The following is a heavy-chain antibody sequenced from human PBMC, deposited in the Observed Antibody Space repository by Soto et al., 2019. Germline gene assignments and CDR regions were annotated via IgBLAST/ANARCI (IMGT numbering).Heavy chain of an antibody. CDR1: GFTFSSYA. J-gene: IGHJ6*03. Sequence: GGSLRLSCAASGFTFSSYAMHWVRQAPGKGLEYVSAISSNGGSTYYANSVKGRFAISRDNSKSTLYLQMGSLRADDMAVYYCARGRVVDIVAAPMDVWGKGTTVTVSS. CDR2: ISSNGGST. CDR3: ARGRVVDIVAAPMDV. V-gene: IGHV3-64*01. D-gene: IGHD5-12*01.